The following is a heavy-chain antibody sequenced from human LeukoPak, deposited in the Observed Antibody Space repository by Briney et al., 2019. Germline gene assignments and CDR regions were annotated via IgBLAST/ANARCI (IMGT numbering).Heavy chain of an antibody. J-gene: IGHJ5*02. CDR3: ARHSPTNYFDP. V-gene: IGHV5-51*01. Sequence: GASLKISCKGSGSRFTSYWIGWGRQMPGKGLEGMGIIYPGDSDTRNRASFQGQVNITADKSISTAYLQWSSLKASDTAMYYCARHSPTNYFDPWGQGTLVTISS. CDR2: IYPGDSDT. CDR1: GSRFTSYW.